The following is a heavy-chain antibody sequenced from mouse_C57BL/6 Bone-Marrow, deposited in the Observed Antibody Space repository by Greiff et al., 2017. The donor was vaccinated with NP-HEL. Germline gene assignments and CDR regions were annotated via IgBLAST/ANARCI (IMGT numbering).Heavy chain of an antibody. CDR3: ARDSGYAFDY. D-gene: IGHD3-2*02. J-gene: IGHJ2*01. Sequence: QVQLQQPGTELVKPGASVTLSCKASGYTFTSYWMYWVKQRPGQGLDWIGNINPSNGATNYNEKFKSKATLTVAKSSSTAYMQLSSLTSEDSAVYYCARDSGYAFDYWGQGTALTVSS. V-gene: IGHV1-53*01. CDR1: GYTFTSYW. CDR2: INPSNGAT.